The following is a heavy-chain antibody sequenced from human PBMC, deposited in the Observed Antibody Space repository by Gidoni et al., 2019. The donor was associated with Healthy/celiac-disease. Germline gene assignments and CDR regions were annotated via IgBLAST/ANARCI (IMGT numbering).Heavy chain of an antibody. Sequence: QLQLQESGPGLVKPSETLSLTCTVPGGSISSSSYYWGWIRQPPGKGLEWSGSIYYSGSTYYNPSLKSRVTISVDTSKNQFSLKLSSVTAADTAVYYCARVGASMFDIWGQGTMVTVSS. D-gene: IGHD1-26*01. CDR3: ARVGASMFDI. V-gene: IGHV4-39*01. CDR2: IYYSGST. CDR1: GGSISSSSYY. J-gene: IGHJ3*02.